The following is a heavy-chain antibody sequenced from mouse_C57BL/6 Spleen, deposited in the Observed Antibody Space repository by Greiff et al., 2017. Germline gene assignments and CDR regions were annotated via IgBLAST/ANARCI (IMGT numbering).Heavy chain of an antibody. V-gene: IGHV1-80*01. CDR3: ARKDPRYYFDD. J-gene: IGHJ2*01. Sequence: VQLQQSGAELVKPGASVKISCKASGYAFSSYWMNWVKQRPGKGLEWIGQIYPGDGDTNYNGKFKGKATLTADKSSSTAYMQLSSLTSEDSAVYFCARKDPRYYFDDWGQGTTLTVSS. CDR1: GYAFSSYW. CDR2: IYPGDGDT.